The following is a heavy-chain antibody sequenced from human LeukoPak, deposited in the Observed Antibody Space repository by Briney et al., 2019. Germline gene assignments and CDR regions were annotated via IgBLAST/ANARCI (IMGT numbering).Heavy chain of an antibody. CDR2: MNPNSGNT. D-gene: IGHD6-19*01. CDR1: GYTFTIYD. Sequence: ASVKVSCKASGYTFTIYDINWVRQDTGQGLGWMGWMNPNSGNTGYAQKFQGRVTKTRNTSISTAYMEQSSLRSEDTAVYYCARASQWLPSPRHFDYWGQGTLVTVSS. CDR3: ARASQWLPSPRHFDY. J-gene: IGHJ4*02. V-gene: IGHV1-8*01.